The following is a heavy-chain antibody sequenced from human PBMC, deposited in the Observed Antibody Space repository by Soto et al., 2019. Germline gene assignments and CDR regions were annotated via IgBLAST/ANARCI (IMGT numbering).Heavy chain of an antibody. V-gene: IGHV3-23*01. J-gene: IGHJ6*02. CDR1: GFTFSSYA. Sequence: LRLSCAASGFTFSSYAMSWVRQAPGKGLEWVSAISGSGGSTYYADSVKGRFTISRDNSKNTLYLQMNSLRAEDTAVYYCARRDYGGNSGNYYYYGMDVWGQGTTVTVSS. CDR2: ISGSGGST. D-gene: IGHD4-17*01. CDR3: ARRDYGGNSGNYYYYGMDV.